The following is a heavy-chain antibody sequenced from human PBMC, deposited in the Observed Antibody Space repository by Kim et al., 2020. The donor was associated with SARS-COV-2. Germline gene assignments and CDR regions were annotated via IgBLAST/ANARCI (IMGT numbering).Heavy chain of an antibody. CDR1: GGSVSSGSYY. D-gene: IGHD6-19*01. CDR3: ARVMVSGWYSGDMDV. CDR2: IYYSGST. J-gene: IGHJ6*02. Sequence: SETLSLTCTVSGGSVSSGSYYWSWIRQPPGKGLEWIGYIYYSGSTNYNPSLKSRVTISVDTSKNQFSLKLSSVTAADTAVYYCARVMVSGWYSGDMDVWGQGTTVTVSS. V-gene: IGHV4-61*01.